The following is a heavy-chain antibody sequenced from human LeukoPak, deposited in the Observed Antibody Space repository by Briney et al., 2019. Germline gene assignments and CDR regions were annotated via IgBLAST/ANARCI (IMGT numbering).Heavy chain of an antibody. CDR3: APADDFYFDY. CDR2: IRNDGGGK. J-gene: IGHJ4*02. D-gene: IGHD2-21*02. CDR1: GFSFSTYG. V-gene: IGHV3-30*02. Sequence: GGSLRLSCAASGFSFSTYGMHWVRQAPGKGLEWITYIRNDGGGKYYADSVKDRFIISRDNSKNTVDLQLNCLRAEDTAVYYCAPADDFYFDYWGQGTLVTVSS.